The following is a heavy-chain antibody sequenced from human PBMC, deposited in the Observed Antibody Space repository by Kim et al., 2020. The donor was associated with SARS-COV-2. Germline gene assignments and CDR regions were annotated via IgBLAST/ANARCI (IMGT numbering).Heavy chain of an antibody. CDR1: GYTFTSYY. Sequence: ASVKVSCKASGYTFTSYYMHWVRQAPGQGLEWMGIINHSGGSTSYAQKFQGRVTMTRDTSTSTAYMELSSLRSEDTAVYYCARVGELYCSNTSCYGYYYYMDVWGTGTTGTVSS. CDR3: ARVGELYCSNTSCYGYYYYMDV. V-gene: IGHV1-46*01. CDR2: INHSGGST. D-gene: IGHD2-2*01. J-gene: IGHJ6*03.